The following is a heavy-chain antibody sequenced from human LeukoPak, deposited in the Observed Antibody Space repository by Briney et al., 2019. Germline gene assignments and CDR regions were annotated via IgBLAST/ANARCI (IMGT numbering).Heavy chain of an antibody. D-gene: IGHD1-26*01. CDR1: GFTLTAYY. CDR3: ARDNSVGDNAWWFDP. Sequence: ASVKVSCEAFGFTLTAYYVHWFRQAPGQGLEWMGWINPNSGGTNYAQKFQGRVTMTRDMSTSTDYMELSSLRSEDTAIYYCARDNSVGDNAWWFDPWGQGTLVTVSS. J-gene: IGHJ5*02. CDR2: INPNSGGT. V-gene: IGHV1-2*02.